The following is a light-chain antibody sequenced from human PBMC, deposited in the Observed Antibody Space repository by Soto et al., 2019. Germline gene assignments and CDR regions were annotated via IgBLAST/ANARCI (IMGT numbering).Light chain of an antibody. CDR1: QSVGSY. CDR2: ASS. J-gene: IGKJ2*01. CDR3: QQRSNWYT. Sequence: EIVLTQSPATLSLSPGEGATLSCRASQSVGSYLAWYQQKPGQAPRLLIYASSNRATGIPARFSGSGSGIDFTLTISSLEHEDFAVYYCQQRSNWYTFGQGTKLEIK. V-gene: IGKV3-11*01.